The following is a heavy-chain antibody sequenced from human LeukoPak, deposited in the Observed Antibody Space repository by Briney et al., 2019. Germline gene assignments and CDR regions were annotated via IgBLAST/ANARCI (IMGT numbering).Heavy chain of an antibody. CDR1: GYTFTSYY. D-gene: IGHD3-10*01. J-gene: IGHJ4*02. CDR2: INPNSGDT. CDR3: TRARGSYCADY. Sequence: ASVKVSCKASGYTFTSYYMHWVRQAPGQGLEWVGCINPNSGDTNYAQKFQGRVTMTRDTSITTAYMELTSLRSDDTGVYYCTRARGSYCADYWGQGTLVTVSS. V-gene: IGHV1-2*02.